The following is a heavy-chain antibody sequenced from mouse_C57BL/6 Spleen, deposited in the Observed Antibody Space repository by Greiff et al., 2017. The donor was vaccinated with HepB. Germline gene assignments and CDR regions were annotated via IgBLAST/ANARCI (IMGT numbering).Heavy chain of an antibody. J-gene: IGHJ2*01. CDR2: ISSGSSTI. CDR1: GFTFSDYG. Sequence: EVMLVESGGGLVKPGGSLKLSCAASGFTFSDYGMHWVRQAPEKGLEWVAYISSGSSTIYYADTVKGRFTISRDNAKNTLFLQMTSLRSEDTAMYYCARGAGPYFDYWGQGTTLTVSS. D-gene: IGHD3-3*01. V-gene: IGHV5-17*01. CDR3: ARGAGPYFDY.